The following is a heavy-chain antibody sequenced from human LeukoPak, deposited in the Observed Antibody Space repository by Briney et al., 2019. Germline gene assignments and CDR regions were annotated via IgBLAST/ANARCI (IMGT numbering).Heavy chain of an antibody. J-gene: IGHJ4*02. V-gene: IGHV4-59*08. D-gene: IGHD5-24*01. CDR2: VYYSGST. Sequence: SETLSLTCTVSGGSISTYYWSWIRQPPGKGLGWIGYVYYSGSTNYNPSLKSRVTISIDTSKNQFSLKLSSVTAADTAVYFCARLPRDGYYAYFDYWGQGTLVTVSS. CDR3: ARLPRDGYYAYFDY. CDR1: GGSISTYY.